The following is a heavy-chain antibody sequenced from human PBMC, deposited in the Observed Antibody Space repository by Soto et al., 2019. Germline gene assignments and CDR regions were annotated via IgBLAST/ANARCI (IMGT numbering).Heavy chain of an antibody. CDR2: ISGGGGST. V-gene: IGHV3-23*01. Sequence: GGSLRLSCAASGFTFSSYAMSWVRQAPGKGLEWVSAISGGGGSTYYADSVKGRFTISRDNSKNTLYLQMNSLRAEDTAVYYCAKTAGWGDYYYYMDVWGKGTTVTVSS. CDR3: AKTAGWGDYYYYMDV. D-gene: IGHD3-16*01. J-gene: IGHJ6*03. CDR1: GFTFSSYA.